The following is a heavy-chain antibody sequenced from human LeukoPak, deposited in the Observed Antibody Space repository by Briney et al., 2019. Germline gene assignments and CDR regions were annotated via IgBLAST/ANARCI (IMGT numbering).Heavy chain of an antibody. J-gene: IGHJ4*02. CDR2: INHSGST. CDR1: GGSFSGYY. CDR3: AGERGPDIVVVPAAMVPFDY. Sequence: SETLSLTCAVYGGSFSGYYWSWIRQPPGKGLEWIGEINHSGSTNYNPSLKSRVTISVATSKNQFSLKLSSVTAADTAVYYCAGERGPDIVVVPAAMVPFDYWGQGTLVTVSS. V-gene: IGHV4-34*01. D-gene: IGHD2-2*01.